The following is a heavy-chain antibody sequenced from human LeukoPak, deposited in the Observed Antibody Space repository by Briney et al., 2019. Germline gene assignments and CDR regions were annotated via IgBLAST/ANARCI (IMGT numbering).Heavy chain of an antibody. Sequence: GGSLRLSCAASGFTFSTYSMNWVRQAPGKGLEWVSAISSSSNYIYYADSVKGRFTISRDNAKNSLYLQMNSLRAEDTAVYYCAKDAAYCGGACFDYWGQGTLVTVSS. CDR1: GFTFSTYS. V-gene: IGHV3-21*01. J-gene: IGHJ4*02. CDR3: AKDAAYCGGACFDY. CDR2: ISSSSNYI. D-gene: IGHD2-21*02.